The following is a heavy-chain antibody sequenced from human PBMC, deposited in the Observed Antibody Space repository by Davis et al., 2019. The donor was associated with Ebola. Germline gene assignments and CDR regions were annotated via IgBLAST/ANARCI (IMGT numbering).Heavy chain of an antibody. J-gene: IGHJ4*02. CDR2: IWYDGSNK. CDR3: ARGAEYSSGATDY. D-gene: IGHD6-25*01. Sequence: GESLKISCAASGFTFSSYGMHWVRQAPGKGLERVAVIWYDGSNKYYADSVKGRFTISRDNSKNTLYLQMNSLRAEDTAVYYCARGAEYSSGATDYWGQGTLVTVSS. CDR1: GFTFSSYG. V-gene: IGHV3-33*01.